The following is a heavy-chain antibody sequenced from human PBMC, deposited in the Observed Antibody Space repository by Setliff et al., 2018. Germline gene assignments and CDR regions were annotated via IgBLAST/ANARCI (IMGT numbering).Heavy chain of an antibody. CDR2: INHSGNT. Sequence: SETLSLTCTVSGASVKSHYWSWLRQAPGKGLEWIGEINHSGNTNYNPSLKSRITMSIDKSKNQFSLNLRSVTAADTAVYYCTRGGERYHTANWGQGALVTVSS. CDR3: TRGGERYHTAN. J-gene: IGHJ4*02. D-gene: IGHD2-2*01. CDR1: GASVKSHY. V-gene: IGHV4-34*01.